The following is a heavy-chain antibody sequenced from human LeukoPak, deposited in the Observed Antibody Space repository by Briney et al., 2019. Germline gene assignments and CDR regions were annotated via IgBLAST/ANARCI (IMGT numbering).Heavy chain of an antibody. D-gene: IGHD6-19*01. CDR2: ISGSGGST. CDR1: GFTFSSYA. V-gene: IGHV3-23*01. CDR3: AKVDHSGWYEY. J-gene: IGHJ4*02. Sequence: GGSLRLSCAASGFTFSSYAMSWVRQAPGKGLEWVSAISGSGGSTYYADSVKGRFTISRDNSKNTLYLQMNSLRAEDTAVYYRAKVDHSGWYEYWGQGTLVTVSS.